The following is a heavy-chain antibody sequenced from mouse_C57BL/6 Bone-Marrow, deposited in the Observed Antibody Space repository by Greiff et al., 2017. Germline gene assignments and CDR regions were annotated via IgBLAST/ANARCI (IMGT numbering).Heavy chain of an antibody. CDR2: IYPRSGNT. Sequence: VQLQQSGAELARPGASVKLSCKASGYTFTSYGISWVKQSTGQGLEWIGEIYPRSGNTYYNEKFKGKATLTADKSSSTAYMELRSLTSEDSAVYFCARGDSNYVAWFAYWGQGTLVTVSA. J-gene: IGHJ3*01. CDR3: ARGDSNYVAWFAY. D-gene: IGHD2-5*01. V-gene: IGHV1-81*01. CDR1: GYTFTSYG.